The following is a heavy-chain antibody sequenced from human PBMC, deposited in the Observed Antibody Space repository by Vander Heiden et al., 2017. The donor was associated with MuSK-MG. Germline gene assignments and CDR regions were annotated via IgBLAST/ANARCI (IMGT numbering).Heavy chain of an antibody. Sequence: QVQLVEPGVGVVQPGWSLSLSCSASALTCRTSAMLWVRQSTGKGLEWVAVISYDRSNKYYADSVKGRFTISRDNSKNTLYLQMNSLRAEDTAVYYCARYSSSATNWFDPWGQGTLVTVSS. CDR1: ALTCRTSA. CDR2: ISYDRSNK. D-gene: IGHD6-6*01. CDR3: ARYSSSATNWFDP. J-gene: IGHJ5*02. V-gene: IGHV3-30*04.